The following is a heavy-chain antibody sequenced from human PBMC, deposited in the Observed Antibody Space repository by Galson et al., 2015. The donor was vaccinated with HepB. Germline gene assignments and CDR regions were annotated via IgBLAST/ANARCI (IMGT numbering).Heavy chain of an antibody. Sequence: SVKVSCKASGYTFIGYMFTRFGINWVRQAPGQGLEWMGWISPYTANIHYAQNFQDRVFMTTDTSMGTVYMELRSLRSDDTAMYYCARGMEADVESDFDLWGQGTLVTVSS. CDR2: ISPYTANI. CDR3: ARGMEADVESDFDL. V-gene: IGHV1-18*01. CDR1: GYTFIGYMFTRFG. J-gene: IGHJ4*02. D-gene: IGHD2-8*01.